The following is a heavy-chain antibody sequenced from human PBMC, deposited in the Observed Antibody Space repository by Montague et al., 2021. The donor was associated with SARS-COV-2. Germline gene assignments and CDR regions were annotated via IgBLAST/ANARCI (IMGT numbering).Heavy chain of an antibody. J-gene: IGHJ3*02. V-gene: IGHV4-59*08. CDR3: ARQYYDSSGEDAFDI. Sequence: ETLSLTCTVSGGSISSYYWSWIRQPPGKGLEWIGYIYYSGSTNYNPSLKSRVTISVDTSKNQFSLKLSSVTAADTAVYYCARQYYDSSGEDAFDIWGQGTIVTVSS. D-gene: IGHD3-22*01. CDR2: IYYSGST. CDR1: GGSISSYY.